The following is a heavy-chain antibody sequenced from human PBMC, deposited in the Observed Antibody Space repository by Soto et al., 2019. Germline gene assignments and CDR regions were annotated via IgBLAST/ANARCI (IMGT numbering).Heavy chain of an antibody. D-gene: IGHD1-20*01. V-gene: IGHV3-15*01. J-gene: IGHJ4*02. Sequence: EVQLVESGGDLVKPGGSLRLSCEVSGFSFSDAWMNWVRQAPGKGLEWVGRITSKTDGGAAYYAAPVQGRFIISRDDSQSTLYLQMNSLKLEDTAVYFCVPHPFKMITPAGRWGQGTLVTVSS. CDR2: ITSKTDGGAA. CDR1: GFSFSDAW. CDR3: VPHPFKMITPAGR.